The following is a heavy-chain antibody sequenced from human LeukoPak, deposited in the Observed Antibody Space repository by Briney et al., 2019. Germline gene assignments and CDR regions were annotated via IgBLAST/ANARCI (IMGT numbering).Heavy chain of an antibody. J-gene: IGHJ4*02. D-gene: IGHD6-13*01. CDR1: GFTFSSDG. Sequence: GGSLRLSCAASGFTFSSDGMHWVRQAPGKGLEWVAFIRYDGSNKYYADSVKGRFTISRDNSKNTLYLQMNSLRAEDTAVYYCAKRSWLAAAGTFDYWGQGTLVIVSS. CDR3: AKRSWLAAAGTFDY. CDR2: IRYDGSNK. V-gene: IGHV3-30*02.